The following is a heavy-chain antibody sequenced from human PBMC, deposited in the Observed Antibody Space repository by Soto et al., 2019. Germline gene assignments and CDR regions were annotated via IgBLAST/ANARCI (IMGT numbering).Heavy chain of an antibody. CDR3: ARARLRAVYAFDF. CDR2: IYYNGNT. V-gene: IGHV4-31*03. Sequence: TLSLTCTLSVVSITSGAYHWTWVRQHPGKCLEWIGYIYYNGNTYFSPSLKSRLTISIDTSKNQFSLKLSSVTAADTAMYYCARARLRAVYAFDFWGQGTMVTVSS. CDR1: VVSITSGAYH. D-gene: IGHD4-17*01. J-gene: IGHJ3*01.